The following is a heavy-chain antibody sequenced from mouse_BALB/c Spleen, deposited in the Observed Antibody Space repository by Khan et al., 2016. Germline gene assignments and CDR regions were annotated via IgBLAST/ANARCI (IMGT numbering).Heavy chain of an antibody. V-gene: IGHV10S3*01. J-gene: IGHJ3*01. Sequence: EVQLVETGGGLVQPRGSLKLSCAASGFTFNTNAMNWVRQAPGKGLEWVSRIRSKSNNYATYYADSVKDRFTISRDDSQSMLYLQMNNLKTEDTAMYYCVRDTPFTYWGQGTLCTVSA. CDR1: GFTFNTNA. CDR3: VRDTPFTY. CDR2: IRSKSNNYAT.